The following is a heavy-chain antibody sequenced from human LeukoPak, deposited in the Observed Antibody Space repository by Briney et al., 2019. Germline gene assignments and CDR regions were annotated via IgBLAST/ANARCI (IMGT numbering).Heavy chain of an antibody. D-gene: IGHD1-26*01. J-gene: IGHJ4*02. V-gene: IGHV1-46*01. Sequence: ASVKVSCKASGYTLTSYYMHWVRQAPGQGLEWMGIINPSGGSTSYARKFQGRVTMTRDTSTSTVYMELSSLRSEDTAVYYCARDHQWELKYWGQGTLVTVSS. CDR1: GYTLTSYY. CDR2: INPSGGST. CDR3: ARDHQWELKY.